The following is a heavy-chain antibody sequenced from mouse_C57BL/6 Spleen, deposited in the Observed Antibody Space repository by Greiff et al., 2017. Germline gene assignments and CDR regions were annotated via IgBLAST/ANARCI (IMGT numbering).Heavy chain of an antibody. CDR1: GFTFSDYY. J-gene: IGHJ4*01. CDR3: ARPLYGSSYGYAMDY. D-gene: IGHD1-1*01. CDR2: ISNCGGST. Sequence: EVKLMESGGGLVQPGGSLKLSCAASGFTFSDYYMYWVRQTPEKRLEWVAYISNCGGSTYYPDTVKGRFPISRDNAKNTLYLQMIRLKSEDAAMYYCARPLYGSSYGYAMDYWGQGTSVTVSS. V-gene: IGHV5-12*01.